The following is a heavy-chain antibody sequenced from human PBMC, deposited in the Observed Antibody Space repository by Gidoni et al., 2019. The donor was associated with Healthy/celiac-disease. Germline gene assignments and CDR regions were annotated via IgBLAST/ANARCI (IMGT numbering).Heavy chain of an antibody. J-gene: IGHJ4*02. Sequence: QVQLVQSGAEVKKPGASVKVSCKASGYTFTSYGISWVRQAPGQGLEWMGWISAYNGNTNYAQKLQGRVTMTTDTSTSTAYMELRSLRSDDTAVYYCARDPPVADTAMASGGYSQFDYWGQGTLVTVSS. CDR2: ISAYNGNT. D-gene: IGHD5-18*01. CDR1: GYTFTSYG. CDR3: ARDPPVADTAMASGGYSQFDY. V-gene: IGHV1-18*04.